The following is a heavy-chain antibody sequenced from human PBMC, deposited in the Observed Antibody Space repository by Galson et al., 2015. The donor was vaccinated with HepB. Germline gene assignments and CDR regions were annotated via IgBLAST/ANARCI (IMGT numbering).Heavy chain of an antibody. CDR3: ATTMGGYYYNAIDV. CDR2: ISGSAGST. CDR1: GFTFSSYA. D-gene: IGHD1-1*01. V-gene: IGHV3-23*01. Sequence: SLRLSCAASGFTFSSYAMSWVRQAPGKGLEWVSTISGSAGSTYYADSVKGRFTISRDNSKNTLYLQMNSLRAEDTAVYYCATTMGGYYYNAIDVLGQGTTVTVSS. J-gene: IGHJ6*01.